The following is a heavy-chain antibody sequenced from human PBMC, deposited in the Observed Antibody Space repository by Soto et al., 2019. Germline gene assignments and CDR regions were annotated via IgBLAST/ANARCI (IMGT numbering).Heavy chain of an antibody. J-gene: IGHJ5*02. V-gene: IGHV1-18*04. D-gene: IGHD2-2*02. Sequence: QGQLVQAGAEVKKPGAAVKVSCTASGYTFSNYGITWVRQAPGQGLEWMGGISTYNGNTNYAKKVQGRDTMNIDTFTSTADMELRSLSSDDPAMYYCAACTGPSCHRGREWFDPWVQRTLVTVSA. CDR3: AACTGPSCHRGREWFDP. CDR2: ISTYNGNT. CDR1: GYTFSNYG.